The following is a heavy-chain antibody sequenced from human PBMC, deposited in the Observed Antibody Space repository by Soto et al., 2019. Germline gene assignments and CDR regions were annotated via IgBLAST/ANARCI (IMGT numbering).Heavy chain of an antibody. V-gene: IGHV4-59*01. CDR1: DGSISSYY. J-gene: IGHJ6*02. CDR3: ARGIGYCSGGSCKGGMDV. Sequence: SETLSLTCTVSDGSISSYYWSWIRQPPGKGLEWIGYIYYSGSTNYNPSLKSRVTISVDTSKNQFSLKLSSVTAADTAVYYCARGIGYCSGGSCKGGMDVWGQGTTVTVSS. D-gene: IGHD2-15*01. CDR2: IYYSGST.